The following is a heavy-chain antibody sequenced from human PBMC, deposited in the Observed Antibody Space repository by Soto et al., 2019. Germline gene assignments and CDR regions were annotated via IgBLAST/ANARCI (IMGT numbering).Heavy chain of an antibody. D-gene: IGHD6-13*01. CDR3: ARDGIAAAGTRSYYYYGMDV. Sequence: ASVKVSCKASGYTFTSYGISWVRQAPGQGLEWMGGISAYNGNTNYAQKHQGRVTMTTDTSTSTAYMELRSLRSDDTAVYYCARDGIAAAGTRSYYYYGMDVWGQGTTVTVSS. V-gene: IGHV1-18*01. CDR1: GYTFTSYG. J-gene: IGHJ6*02. CDR2: ISAYNGNT.